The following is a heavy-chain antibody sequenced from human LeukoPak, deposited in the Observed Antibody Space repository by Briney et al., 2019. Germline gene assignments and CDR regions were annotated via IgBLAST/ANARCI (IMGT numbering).Heavy chain of an antibody. CDR1: GFTFSSYW. D-gene: IGHD3-16*01. CDR2: INHNGNVN. Sequence: GGSLRLSCAASGFTFSSYWMNWARQAPGKGLEWVASINHNGNVNYYVDSVKGRFTISRDNAKNSLYLQMSNLRAEDTAVYCCARGGGLDVWGQGATVTVSS. J-gene: IGHJ6*02. V-gene: IGHV3-7*03. CDR3: ARGGGLDV.